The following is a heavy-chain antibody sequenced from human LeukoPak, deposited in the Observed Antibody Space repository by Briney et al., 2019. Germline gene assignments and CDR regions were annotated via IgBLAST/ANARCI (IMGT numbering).Heavy chain of an antibody. Sequence: GGSLRLSCAASGFTFSSYGMHWVRQAPGKGLEWVAVISYDGSNKYYADSVKGRFTISRDNSKNTLYLQMNSLRAEDTAVYYCARAFVAGYFDYWGQGTLVTVSS. V-gene: IGHV3-30*03. CDR1: GFTFSSYG. CDR3: ARAFVAGYFDY. CDR2: ISYDGSNK. J-gene: IGHJ4*02. D-gene: IGHD6-19*01.